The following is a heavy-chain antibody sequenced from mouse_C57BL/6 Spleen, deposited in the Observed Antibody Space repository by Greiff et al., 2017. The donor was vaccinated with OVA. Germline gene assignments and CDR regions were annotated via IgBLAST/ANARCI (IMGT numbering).Heavy chain of an antibody. J-gene: IGHJ4*01. V-gene: IGHV1-80*01. Sequence: VQLQQSGAELVKPGASVKISCKASGYAFSSYWMNWVKQRPGKGLEWIGQIYPGDGDTNYNGKFKGKATLTADKSSSTAYMQLSSLTSEDSAVYFCARDYTYYYAMDYWGQGTSVTVSS. CDR1: GYAFSSYW. CDR3: ARDYTYYYAMDY. D-gene: IGHD2-4*01. CDR2: IYPGDGDT.